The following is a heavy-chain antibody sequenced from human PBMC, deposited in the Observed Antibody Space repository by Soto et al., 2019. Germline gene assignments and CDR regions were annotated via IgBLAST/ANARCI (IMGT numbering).Heavy chain of an antibody. D-gene: IGHD2-21*02. J-gene: IGHJ4*02. CDR2: ISGSGGST. V-gene: IGHV3-23*01. CDR3: AKARTYCGGDCYRPCFDY. CDR1: GFTFSSYA. Sequence: GGSLRLSCAASGFTFSSYAMSWVRQAPGKGLEWVSAISGSGGSTYYADSVKGRFTISRDNSKNTLYLQMNSLRAEDTAVYYCAKARTYCGGDCYRPCFDYWGQGTLVTVSS.